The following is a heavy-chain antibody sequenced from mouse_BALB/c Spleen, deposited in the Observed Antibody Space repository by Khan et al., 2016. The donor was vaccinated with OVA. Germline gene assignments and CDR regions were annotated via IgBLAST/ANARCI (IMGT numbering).Heavy chain of an antibody. CDR1: GYSLTRYG. D-gene: IGHD3-3*01. V-gene: IGHV2-9*02. CDR2: IWAGGST. Sequence: QVQLKESGPGLVAPSQSLSLTCTVYGYSLTRYGVHWVRQPPGKGLEWLGLIWAGGSTNYNWALMSRLSISIDNSKSLVFLIMNRLQTDYTALYYCARSKYLARYWGQGTTLTVSS. J-gene: IGHJ2*01. CDR3: ARSKYLARY.